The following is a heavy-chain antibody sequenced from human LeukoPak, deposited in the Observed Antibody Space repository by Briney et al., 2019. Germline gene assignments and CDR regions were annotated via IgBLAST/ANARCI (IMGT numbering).Heavy chain of an antibody. V-gene: IGHV3-7*03. J-gene: IGHJ4*02. Sequence: GGSLRLSCAASGFMFSSNWMSWVRLAPGKGLEWVANIKEDGTEAYYVDSVKGRFTISRDNAKNSLYLQMNSLRVEDTAVYYCAKEGRSLQTYWGQGTLVTVSS. CDR1: GFMFSSNW. CDR3: AKEGRSLQTY. CDR2: IKEDGTEA. D-gene: IGHD5-24*01.